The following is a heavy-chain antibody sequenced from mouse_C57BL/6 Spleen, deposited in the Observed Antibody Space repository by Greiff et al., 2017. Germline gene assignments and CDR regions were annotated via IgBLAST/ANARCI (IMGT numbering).Heavy chain of an antibody. CDR1: GYTFTRYW. Sequence: QVQLQQPGAELVMPGASVKLSCKASGYTFTRYWLHWVKQRPGQGLEWIGEIDPSDSSTNYNQKFTGKSTLTVDKSSSTAYMQLSRLTSEDSAVYYCARLDYYAMDYWGQGTSVTVSS. V-gene: IGHV1-69*01. J-gene: IGHJ4*01. CDR3: ARLDYYAMDY. CDR2: IDPSDSST.